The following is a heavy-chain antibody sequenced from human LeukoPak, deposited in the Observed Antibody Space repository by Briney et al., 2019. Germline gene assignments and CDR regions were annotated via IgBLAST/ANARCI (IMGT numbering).Heavy chain of an antibody. D-gene: IGHD3-10*01. V-gene: IGHV1-18*01. CDR3: VRDEGTYPRGPFEN. CDR2: IGGYNGKT. CDR1: GYTFTTQG. J-gene: IGHJ4*02. Sequence: ASVKVSCKASGYTFTTQGFSWVRQAPGQGLEWMGWIGGYNGKTKFAQKFQGRVTMTTDATTQTGYMELRNLRSDDTAVYFCVRDEGTYPRGPFENWGQGTLVTVSS.